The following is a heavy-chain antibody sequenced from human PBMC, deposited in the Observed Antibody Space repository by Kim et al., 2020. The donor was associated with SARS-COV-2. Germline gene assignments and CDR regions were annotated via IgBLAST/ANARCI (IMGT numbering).Heavy chain of an antibody. J-gene: IGHJ6*02. V-gene: IGHV3-21*01. CDR3: ARGSRGSDWNYVWDYYYGMDV. D-gene: IGHD1-7*01. CDR1: GFTFSSYS. Sequence: GGSLRLSCAASGFTFSSYSMNWVRQAPGKGLEWVSSISSSSSYIYYADSVKGRFTISRDNAKNSLYLQMNSLRAEDTAVYYCARGSRGSDWNYVWDYYYGMDVWGQGTTVTVSS. CDR2: ISSSSSYI.